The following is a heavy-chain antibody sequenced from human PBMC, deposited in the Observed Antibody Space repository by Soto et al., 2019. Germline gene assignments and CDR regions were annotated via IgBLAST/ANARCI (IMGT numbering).Heavy chain of an antibody. CDR3: ARDHISGWYGLYYYYGMDV. D-gene: IGHD6-19*01. J-gene: IGHJ6*02. V-gene: IGHV1-8*01. Sequence: QVQLVQSGAEVKKPGASVKVSCKASGYTFTSYDINWVRQATGQGLEWMGWMNPNSGNTGYAQKFQGRVTMTRNTSISTAYMELSSLRSEDTSGYYCARDHISGWYGLYYYYGMDVWGQGTTVTV. CDR2: MNPNSGNT. CDR1: GYTFTSYD.